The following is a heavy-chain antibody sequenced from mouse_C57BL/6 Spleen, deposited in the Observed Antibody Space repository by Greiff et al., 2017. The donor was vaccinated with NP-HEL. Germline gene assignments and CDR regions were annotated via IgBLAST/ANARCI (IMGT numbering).Heavy chain of an antibody. J-gene: IGHJ2*01. CDR3: ARSNYGSIYFDY. CDR1: GYTFTDYY. CDR2: INPNNGGT. D-gene: IGHD1-1*01. V-gene: IGHV1-26*01. Sequence: VHVKQSGPELVKPGASVKISCKASGYTFTDYYMNWVKQSHGKSLEWIGDINPNNGGTSYNQKFKGKATLTVDKSSSTAYMELRSLTSEDSAVYYCARSNYGSIYFDYWGQGTTLTVSS.